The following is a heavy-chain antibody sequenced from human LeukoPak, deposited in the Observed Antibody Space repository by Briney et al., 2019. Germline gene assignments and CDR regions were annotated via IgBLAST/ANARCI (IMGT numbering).Heavy chain of an antibody. CDR3: AKESAMVSFDY. CDR2: INSGGRST. V-gene: IGHV3-74*01. CDR1: GFTFSSYW. J-gene: IGHJ4*02. Sequence: PGGSLRLSCAASGFTFSSYWMHWVRQAPGNGLVWVARINSGGRSTSYADSVKGRFTISRDNAKNILYLQMNSLRAEDTAVYYCAKESAMVSFDYWGQGTLVTVSS. D-gene: IGHD5-18*01.